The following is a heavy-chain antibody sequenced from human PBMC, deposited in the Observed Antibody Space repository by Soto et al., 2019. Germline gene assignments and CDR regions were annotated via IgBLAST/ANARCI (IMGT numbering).Heavy chain of an antibody. Sequence: GGSLRLSCAASGFTFSNYAMSWVRQAPGKGLEWVSTFTRSGNTYYADSVKGRFTISRDNSKNTLYLQMDSLRAEDTAVYYCAREFASGSPNYEYWGLGTLVTVSS. D-gene: IGHD3-10*01. V-gene: IGHV3-23*01. J-gene: IGHJ4*01. CDR1: GFTFSNYA. CDR2: FTRSGNT. CDR3: AREFASGSPNYEY.